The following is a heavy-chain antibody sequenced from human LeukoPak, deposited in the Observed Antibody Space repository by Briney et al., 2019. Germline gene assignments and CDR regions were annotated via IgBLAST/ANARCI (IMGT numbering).Heavy chain of an antibody. CDR2: IWSDGTEK. CDR3: AKDAQRGFDYSNSLEY. D-gene: IGHD4-11*01. CDR1: GFTYSHYG. J-gene: IGHJ4*02. Sequence: GGSLTLSCAAFGFTYSHYGMHWVRQVPGKGLEWVAVIWSDGTEKYYGDAVKGRFTISRDNSVKTLYLQMNSLRGDDTAVYYCAKDAQRGFDYSNSLEYWGQGTLVTVSS. V-gene: IGHV3-33*06.